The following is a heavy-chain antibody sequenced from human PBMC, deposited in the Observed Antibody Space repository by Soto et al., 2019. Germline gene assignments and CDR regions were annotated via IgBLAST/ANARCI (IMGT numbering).Heavy chain of an antibody. CDR2: ISGSGGST. J-gene: IGHJ4*02. D-gene: IGHD3-3*01. CDR3: AKGFDFWSGYYPG. V-gene: IGHV3-23*01. Sequence: LRLSCAASGFTFSSYAMSWVRQAPGKGLEWVSAISGSGGSTYYADSVKGRFTISRDNSKNTLYLQMNSLRAEDTAVYYCAKGFDFWSGYYPGWGQGTLVTSPQ. CDR1: GFTFSSYA.